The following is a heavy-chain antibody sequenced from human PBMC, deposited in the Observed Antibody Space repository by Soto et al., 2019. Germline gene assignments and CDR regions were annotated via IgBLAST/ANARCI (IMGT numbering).Heavy chain of an antibody. D-gene: IGHD3-22*01. CDR1: GFTFSSYG. V-gene: IGHV3-33*01. Sequence: QVQLVESGGGVVQPGRSLRLSCAASGFTFSSYGMHWVRQAPGKGLEWVAVIWYDGSNKYYADSVKGRFTISRDNXXNPLYLQMNSLRAEDTAVYYCARDGHYDSSGYPWYWGQGTLVTVSS. CDR3: ARDGHYDSSGYPWY. J-gene: IGHJ4*02. CDR2: IWYDGSNK.